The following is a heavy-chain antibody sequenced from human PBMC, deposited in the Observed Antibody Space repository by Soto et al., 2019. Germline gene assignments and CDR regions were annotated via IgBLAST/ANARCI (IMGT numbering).Heavy chain of an antibody. CDR3: AKDTKPTDDSGSGPKF. J-gene: IGHJ4*02. V-gene: IGHV3-33*06. Sequence: QVQLVESGGGVVQPGRSLRLCCAASGFTFSSYGMHWVRQAPGKGLEWVAVIWYDGSNKSYADSVKGRFTISRDNSKNTLYLQMNSLGAEDTAVYYCAKDTKPTDDSGSGPKFWGQGTLVTVSS. CDR2: IWYDGSNK. D-gene: IGHD3-10*01. CDR1: GFTFSSYG.